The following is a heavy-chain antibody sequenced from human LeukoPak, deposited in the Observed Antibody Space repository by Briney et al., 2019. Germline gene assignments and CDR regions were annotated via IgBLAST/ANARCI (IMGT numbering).Heavy chain of an antibody. V-gene: IGHV3-21*01. CDR1: GFTFSSYS. D-gene: IGHD4/OR15-4a*01. Sequence: GGSLRLSCAASGFTFSSYSMNRVRQAPGKGLEWVSSTSSSSSYIYYADSVKGRFTISRDNAKNSLYLQMNSLRAEDTAVYYCARDGVDYSFDYWGQGTLVTVSS. CDR2: TSSSSSYI. J-gene: IGHJ4*02. CDR3: ARDGVDYSFDY.